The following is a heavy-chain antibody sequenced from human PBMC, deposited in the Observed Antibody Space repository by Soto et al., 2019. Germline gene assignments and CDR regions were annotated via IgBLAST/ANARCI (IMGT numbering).Heavy chain of an antibody. J-gene: IGHJ3*02. Sequence: ASVKVSCKTSGYTFTDYYTNWVRQAPGQGLEWMGWMNPKSGGAYFAQKFQGRVTLTRDTSIGTAYIEVNSLTSDDTAVYFCTRENIENSDGLYDAFDIWGQETTVTV. CDR2: MNPKSGGA. CDR3: TRENIENSDGLYDAFDI. D-gene: IGHD5-18*01. CDR1: GYTFTDYY. V-gene: IGHV1-2*02.